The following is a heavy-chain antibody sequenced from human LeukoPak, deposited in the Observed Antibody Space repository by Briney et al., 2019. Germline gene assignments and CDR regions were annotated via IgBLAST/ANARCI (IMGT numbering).Heavy chain of an antibody. CDR3: ARSYNWNYIPYYFDY. D-gene: IGHD1-7*01. Sequence: SETLSLTCAVYGGSFSGYYWSWIRQPPGKGLEWIGEINHSGSTNYNPSLKSRVTISVDTSENQFSLKLSSVTAADTAVYYCARSYNWNYIPYYFDYWGQGTLVTVSS. V-gene: IGHV4-34*01. J-gene: IGHJ4*02. CDR1: GGSFSGYY. CDR2: INHSGST.